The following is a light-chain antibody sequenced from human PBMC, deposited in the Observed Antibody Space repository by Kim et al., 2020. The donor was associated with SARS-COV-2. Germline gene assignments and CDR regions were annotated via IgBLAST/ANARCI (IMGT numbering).Light chain of an antibody. Sequence: VTINCKSSQSVLYSSNNKNYLAWYQQKPAQPPKLLIYWASSRESGVPDRFSGSGSGTDFTLTISSLQAEDVAVYYCQQYYSTPLTFGPGTKVDIK. CDR2: WAS. V-gene: IGKV4-1*01. J-gene: IGKJ3*01. CDR1: QSVLYSSNNKNY. CDR3: QQYYSTPLT.